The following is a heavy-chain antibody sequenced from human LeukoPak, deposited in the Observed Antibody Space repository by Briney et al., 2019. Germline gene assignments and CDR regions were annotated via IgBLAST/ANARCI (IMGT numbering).Heavy chain of an antibody. J-gene: IGHJ4*02. Sequence: AGGSLRLSCAASGFTFSSYAMSWVRQAPGKGLEWVSHSSSSGGSTSYADSVKGRFTISRDNSKNTLYLQMNSLRAEDAAVYFCAKAHALLGLYGSGSRGYYFDYWGQGTLGTVSS. CDR2: SSSSGGST. D-gene: IGHD3-10*01. CDR1: GFTFSSYA. CDR3: AKAHALLGLYGSGSRGYYFDY. V-gene: IGHV3-23*01.